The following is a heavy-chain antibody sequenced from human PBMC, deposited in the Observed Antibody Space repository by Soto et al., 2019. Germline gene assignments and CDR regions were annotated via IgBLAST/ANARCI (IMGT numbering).Heavy chain of an antibody. D-gene: IGHD3-3*01. CDR1: GGSFSGYY. CDR3: ASTPPARVYYDFWSGYPKSNWFDP. CDR2: INHSGST. Sequence: SETLSLTCAVYGGSFSGYYWSWIRQPPGKGLEWIGEINHSGSTNYNPSLKSRVTISVDTSKNQFSLKLSSVTAADTAVYYCASTPPARVYYDFWSGYPKSNWFDPWGQGTLVTVSS. V-gene: IGHV4-34*01. J-gene: IGHJ5*02.